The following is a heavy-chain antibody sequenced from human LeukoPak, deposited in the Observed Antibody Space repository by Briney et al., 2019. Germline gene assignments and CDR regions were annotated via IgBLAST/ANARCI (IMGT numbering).Heavy chain of an antibody. V-gene: IGHV4-61*02. Sequence: SETLSLTCTVSGGSITSVTYYWSWIRQPAGKGLESIGRVFPGGSTNYNPSLKSRVTISVDTSKNLSSLKLSSVNAADTAIYYCARLYSGYNWAALDVFDIWGQGTVVTVSS. CDR3: ARLYSGYNWAALDVFDI. D-gene: IGHD5-12*01. CDR1: GGSITSVTYY. J-gene: IGHJ3*02. CDR2: VFPGGST.